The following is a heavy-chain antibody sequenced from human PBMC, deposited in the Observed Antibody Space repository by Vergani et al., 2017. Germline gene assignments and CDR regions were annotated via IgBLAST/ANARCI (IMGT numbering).Heavy chain of an antibody. V-gene: IGHV3-33*06. J-gene: IGHJ4*02. CDR1: GFTFSSYG. Sequence: QVQLVESGGGVVQPGRSLRLSCAASGFTFSSYGMHWVRQAPGKGLEWVAVIWYDGSNKYYADSVKGRFTISRDNSKNTLYLQMNSLRAEDTAVYYCAKDGDIVVVVAATHFDYWGQGTLVTVSS. CDR2: IWYDGSNK. CDR3: AKDGDIVVVVAATHFDY. D-gene: IGHD2-15*01.